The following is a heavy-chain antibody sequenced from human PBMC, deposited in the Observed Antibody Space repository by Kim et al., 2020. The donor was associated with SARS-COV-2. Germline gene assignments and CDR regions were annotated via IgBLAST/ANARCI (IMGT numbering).Heavy chain of an antibody. CDR3: ARKVGYSGYDYSVYFDY. CDR1: GGSISSGGYY. D-gene: IGHD5-12*01. Sequence: SETLSLTCTVSGGSISSGGYYWSWIRQHPGKGLEWIGYIYYSGSTYYNPSLKSRVTISVDTSKNQFSLKLSSVTAADTAVYYCARKVGYSGYDYSVYFDYWGQGTLVTVSS. V-gene: IGHV4-31*03. CDR2: IYYSGST. J-gene: IGHJ4*02.